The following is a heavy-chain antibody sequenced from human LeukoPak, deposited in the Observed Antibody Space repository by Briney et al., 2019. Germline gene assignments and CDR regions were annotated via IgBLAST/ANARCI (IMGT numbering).Heavy chain of an antibody. V-gene: IGHV4-59*12. J-gene: IGHJ4*02. CDR3: ARDGYVAGFDY. Sequence: PSETLSLTCTVSGGSISSYYWSWIRQPPGKGLEWIGYIYYSGSTNYNPSLKSRVTISVDKSKNQFSLKLSSVTAADTAVYYCARDGYVAGFDYWGQGTLVTVSS. CDR2: IYYSGST. CDR1: GGSISSYY. D-gene: IGHD6-19*01.